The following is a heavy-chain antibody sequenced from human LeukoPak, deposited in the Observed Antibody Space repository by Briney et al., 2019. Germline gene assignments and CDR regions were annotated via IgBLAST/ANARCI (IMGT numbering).Heavy chain of an antibody. Sequence: GGSLRLSCAASAFTFSTYGMHWVRQAPGKGLEWVAFMQYDGNNKYYADSVKGRFTISRDNSKNTLYLQMNSLRAEDTAVYYCARDVTTVTTKSYYYYYMDVWGKGTTVTVSS. CDR2: MQYDGNNK. CDR3: ARDVTTVTTKSYYYYYMDV. J-gene: IGHJ6*03. D-gene: IGHD4-11*01. CDR1: AFTFSTYG. V-gene: IGHV3-30*02.